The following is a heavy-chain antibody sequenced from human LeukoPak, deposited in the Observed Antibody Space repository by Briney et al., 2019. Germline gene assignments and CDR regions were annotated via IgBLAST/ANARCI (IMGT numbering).Heavy chain of an antibody. J-gene: IGHJ4*02. D-gene: IGHD2-15*01. Sequence: PSETLSLTCTVSGGSISSSSSYWGWIRQPPGKGLEWIGSIYYSGSTYYNPSLKSRVTISVDTSKNQFSLKLSSVTAADTAVYYCARDRASGGGYVDYWGQGTLVTVSS. CDR3: ARDRASGGGYVDY. V-gene: IGHV4-39*07. CDR1: GGSISSSSSY. CDR2: IYYSGST.